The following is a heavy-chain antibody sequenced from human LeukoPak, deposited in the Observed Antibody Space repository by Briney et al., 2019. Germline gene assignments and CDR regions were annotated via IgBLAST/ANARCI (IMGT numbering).Heavy chain of an antibody. D-gene: IGHD3-22*01. CDR3: AKYYYDSSTYSFDY. V-gene: IGHV3-23*01. J-gene: IGHJ4*02. Sequence: QSGGSLRLSCAASGFTFSNYAMSWVRLAPGKGLEWLSSISSSGGDTDYADSVKGRFTISRDNSKNTLYVQMNSLRAEDTAVYYCAKYYYDSSTYSFDYWGQGTLVTVSS. CDR2: ISSSGGDT. CDR1: GFTFSNYA.